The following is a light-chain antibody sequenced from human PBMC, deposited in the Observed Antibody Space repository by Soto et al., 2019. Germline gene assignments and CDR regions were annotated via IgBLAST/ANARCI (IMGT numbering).Light chain of an antibody. J-gene: IGLJ2*01. CDR2: EVS. Sequence: QSVLTQPASVSGSPGQSITISCTGTSSDVGSYMLVSWYQQHPGKAPKLMIYEVSKRPSGVSNRFSASKSGNTASLTISGLQAEDEADYYCCSYADSSTSVIFGGGTQLTVL. CDR1: SSDVGSYML. CDR3: CSYADSSTSVI. V-gene: IGLV2-23*02.